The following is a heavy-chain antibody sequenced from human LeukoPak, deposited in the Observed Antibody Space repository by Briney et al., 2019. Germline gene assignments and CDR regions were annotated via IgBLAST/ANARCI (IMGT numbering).Heavy chain of an antibody. V-gene: IGHV4-38-2*02. Sequence: SETLSLTCTVSGYPISSGYYWGWIRQPPGKGLEWIGSIYHSGSTYYNPSLKSRVTISVDTSKNQFSLKLSSVTAADTAVYYCANTRLCINGACSTDWGQGSLVTVSS. CDR3: ANTRLCINGACSTD. CDR2: IYHSGST. J-gene: IGHJ4*02. D-gene: IGHD2-8*01. CDR1: GYPISSGYY.